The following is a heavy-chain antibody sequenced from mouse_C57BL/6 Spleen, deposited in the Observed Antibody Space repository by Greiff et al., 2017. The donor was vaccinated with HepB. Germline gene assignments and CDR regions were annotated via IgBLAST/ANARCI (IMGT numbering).Heavy chain of an antibody. CDR1: GFTFSSYG. V-gene: IGHV5-6*02. CDR3: ARQGGRLDY. Sequence: DVKLQESGGDLVKPGGSLKLSCAASGFTFSSYGMSWVRQTPDKRLEWVATISSGGSYTYYPDSVKGRFTISRDNAKNTLYLQMSSLKSEDTAMYYCARQGGRLDYWGQGTTLTVSS. J-gene: IGHJ2*01. CDR2: ISSGGSYT.